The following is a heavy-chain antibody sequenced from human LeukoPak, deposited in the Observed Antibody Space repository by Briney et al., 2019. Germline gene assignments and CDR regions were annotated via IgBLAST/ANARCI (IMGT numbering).Heavy chain of an antibody. D-gene: IGHD6-6*01. CDR2: ISYDGSNK. CDR3: AKMLYSSSSEALYYYYYGMDV. J-gene: IGHJ6*02. Sequence: GGSLRLSCAASGFTFSSYGMHWVRQAPGKGLEWVAVISYDGSNKYYADSVKGRFTISRDNSKNTLYLQMNSLRAEDTAVYYCAKMLYSSSSEALYYYYYGMDVWGQGTTVTVS. CDR1: GFTFSSYG. V-gene: IGHV3-30*18.